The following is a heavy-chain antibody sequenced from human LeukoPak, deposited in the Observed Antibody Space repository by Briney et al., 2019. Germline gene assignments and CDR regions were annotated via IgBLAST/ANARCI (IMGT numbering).Heavy chain of an antibody. CDR2: IYTSGST. V-gene: IGHV4-4*07. CDR3: ARVRGGSSAGSYYYHYMDV. Sequence: SETLSLTCTVSGGSISNFYWSWMRQPAEKGLEWIGRIYTSGSTNYNPSLKSRVTMSVDTSKNQFSLKLSSVTAADTAVYYCARVRGGSSAGSYYYHYMDVWGKGTTVTISS. D-gene: IGHD1-26*01. J-gene: IGHJ6*03. CDR1: GGSISNFY.